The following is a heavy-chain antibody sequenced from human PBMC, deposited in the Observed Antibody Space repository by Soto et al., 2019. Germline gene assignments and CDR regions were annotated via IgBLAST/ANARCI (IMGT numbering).Heavy chain of an antibody. J-gene: IGHJ5*02. CDR3: ARAMDAAMASKDNWFDP. V-gene: IGHV3-30-3*01. D-gene: IGHD5-18*01. Sequence: GGSLRLSCAASGFTFRSYHMHWVRQAPGKGLEWVASISYDENNKYYTDSVKGRFTISRDNSKNTLYLQMNSLRAEDTAVYYCARAMDAAMASKDNWFDPWGQGTLVTVS. CDR2: ISYDENNK. CDR1: GFTFRSYH.